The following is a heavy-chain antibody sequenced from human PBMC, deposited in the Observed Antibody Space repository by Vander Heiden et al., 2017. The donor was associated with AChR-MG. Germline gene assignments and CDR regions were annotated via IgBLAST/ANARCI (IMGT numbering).Heavy chain of an antibody. J-gene: IGHJ4*02. CDR3: ARRLGTYDRDYFDY. V-gene: IGHV4-39*01. Sequence: QVQLQESGPGLVKPSATLSLNCTVSGFSIKTSRYYWAWIRQAPGKGLEYIGSIYYTGAAYYNPSLKSRATISVDTSKKQFSLRLSSVTAADTAVYFCARRLGTYDRDYFDYWGQGTLVSVSS. CDR1: GFSIKTSRYY. D-gene: IGHD1-26*01. CDR2: IYYTGAA.